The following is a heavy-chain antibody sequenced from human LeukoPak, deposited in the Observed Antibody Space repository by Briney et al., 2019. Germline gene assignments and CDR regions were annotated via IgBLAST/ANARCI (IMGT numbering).Heavy chain of an antibody. CDR2: IYPGDSDT. J-gene: IGHJ3*02. V-gene: IGHV5-51*01. CDR3: ARGLLWFGELFLSAFDI. Sequence: GVSLKFSCQGSGYSFTSYWIGWVRQMPGKGLEWMGIIYPGDSDTRYSPSCQGQFTISADKSISTAYLQWSSLKASDTAMYYCARGLLWFGELFLSAFDIWGQGTMVTVSS. D-gene: IGHD3-10*01. CDR1: GYSFTSYW.